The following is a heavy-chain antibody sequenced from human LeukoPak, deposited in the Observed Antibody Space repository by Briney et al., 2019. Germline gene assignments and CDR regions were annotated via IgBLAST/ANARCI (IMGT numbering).Heavy chain of an antibody. V-gene: IGHV3-23*01. CDR2: ISGSGGST. D-gene: IGHD2-15*01. Sequence: PGGSLRLSCAASGFTFSTYAMSWVRQAPGKGLEWVSTISGSGGSTYYADSAKGRFTISRDNSKNTLYLQMNSLRAEDTAVYFCAKDRAVVAATLIFDYWGQGTPVTVSS. CDR3: AKDRAVVAATLIFDY. J-gene: IGHJ4*02. CDR1: GFTFSTYA.